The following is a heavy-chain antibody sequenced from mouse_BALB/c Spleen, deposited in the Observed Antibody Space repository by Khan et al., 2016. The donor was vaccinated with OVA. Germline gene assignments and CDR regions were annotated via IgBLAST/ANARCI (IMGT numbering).Heavy chain of an antibody. CDR2: IWSDGST. D-gene: IGHD2-10*01. CDR1: GFSLTNYG. Sequence: QVQLKESGPGLVAPSQSLSITCTISGFSLTNYGVHWVRQPPGKGLEWLVVIWSDGSTTYNSDLKSRLTISKDDSESQVFLKMNSLQTDDTAMYFGARQPYYHYNIMDYWGQGTSVTVSS. CDR3: ARQPYYHYNIMDY. J-gene: IGHJ4*01. V-gene: IGHV2-6-1*01.